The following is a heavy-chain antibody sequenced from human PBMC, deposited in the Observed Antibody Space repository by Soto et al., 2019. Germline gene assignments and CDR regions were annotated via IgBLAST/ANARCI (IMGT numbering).Heavy chain of an antibody. Sequence: GGSLRLSCAASGFTFSSYAMHWVRQAPGKGLEWVAVISYDGSNKYYADSVKGRFTISRDNSNNTLYLQMNSLRAEDTAIYSCVREASGWYSRGSFDFWGRGTMVTVSS. D-gene: IGHD6-19*01. CDR1: GFTFSSYA. J-gene: IGHJ3*01. CDR2: ISYDGSNK. V-gene: IGHV3-30-3*01. CDR3: VREASGWYSRGSFDF.